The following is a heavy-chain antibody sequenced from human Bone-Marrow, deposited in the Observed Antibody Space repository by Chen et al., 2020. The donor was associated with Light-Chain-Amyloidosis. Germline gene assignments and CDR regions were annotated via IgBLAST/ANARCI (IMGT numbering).Heavy chain of an antibody. CDR3: AGHSGYHYFDN. CDR2: IYYSGST. D-gene: IGHD5-12*01. CDR1: GGSLSSSTYY. V-gene: IGHV4-39*01. Sequence: QLQLQESGPGLVKPSETLSLTCTVSGGSLSSSTYYWGWIRQPPGKGLEWIGTIYYSGSTYYNPSLKSRVTISVDTSKTQFSLNLSSVTAADTAVYYCAGHSGYHYFDNWGQGTPVTVSS. J-gene: IGHJ4*02.